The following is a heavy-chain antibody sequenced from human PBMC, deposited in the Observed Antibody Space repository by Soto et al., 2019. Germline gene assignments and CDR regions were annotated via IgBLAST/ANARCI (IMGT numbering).Heavy chain of an antibody. CDR2: IWYDGSNK. V-gene: IGHV3-33*01. CDR1: GFTFSSYG. J-gene: IGHJ5*02. D-gene: IGHD4-17*01. Sequence: QVQLVESGGGVVQPGRSLRLSCAASGFTFSSYGMHWVRQAPGKGLEWVAVIWYDGSNKYYADSVKGRFTISRDNSKNTLYLQMNSLRAEDTAVYYCARADYGDYSNWFDPWGQGTLVTVSS. CDR3: ARADYGDYSNWFDP.